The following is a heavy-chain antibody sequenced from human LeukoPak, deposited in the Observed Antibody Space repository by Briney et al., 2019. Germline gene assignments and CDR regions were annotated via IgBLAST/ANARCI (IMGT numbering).Heavy chain of an antibody. CDR3: AKSSHSFGNDALDI. CDR2: IRGGGGVQ. J-gene: IGHJ3*02. Sequence: GGSLRLSCAASGFTFSSYEMKWVRQAPGKGLEYVSVIRGGGGVQYYAASVKGRFTISRDNSKNTLYLQMNSLRAEDTAVYYCAKSSHSFGNDALDIWGQGTMVTVSS. D-gene: IGHD5-18*01. V-gene: IGHV3-23*01. CDR1: GFTFSSYE.